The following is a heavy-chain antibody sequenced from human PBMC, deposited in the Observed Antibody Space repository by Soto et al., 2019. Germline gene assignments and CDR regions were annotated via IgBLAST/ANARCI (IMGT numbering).Heavy chain of an antibody. D-gene: IGHD3-3*01. CDR2: IYYSGST. V-gene: IGHV4-59*01. Sequence: PSETLSLTCTVSGGSISSYYWSWIRQPPGKGLEWIGYIYYSGSTNYNPSLKSRVTISVDTSKNQFSLKLSSVTAADTAVYYCARSASGYYKDLGWFDPWGQGTLVTVSS. CDR3: ARSASGYYKDLGWFDP. CDR1: GGSISSYY. J-gene: IGHJ5*02.